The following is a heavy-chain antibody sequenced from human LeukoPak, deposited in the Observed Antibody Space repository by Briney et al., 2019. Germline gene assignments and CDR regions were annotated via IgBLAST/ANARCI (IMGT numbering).Heavy chain of an antibody. CDR3: ARGADYDSSGYYQYYYYYAMDV. V-gene: IGHV3-30*14. CDR1: GFVFSLYS. Sequence: KPGGSLRLSCGVSGFVFSLYSMPWVRQAPGRGLEWVAVISYDGKNKYYADSVKGRLTISRDNSENTLYAQMNSLRPDDTAVYYCARGADYDSSGYYQYYYYYAMDVWGRGTTVTVSS. D-gene: IGHD3-22*01. CDR2: ISYDGKNK. J-gene: IGHJ6*02.